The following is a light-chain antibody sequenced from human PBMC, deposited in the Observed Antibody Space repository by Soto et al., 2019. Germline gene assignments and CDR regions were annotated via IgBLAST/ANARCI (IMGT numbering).Light chain of an antibody. J-gene: IGKJ2*01. CDR1: QDISNY. V-gene: IGKV1-33*01. Sequence: FQMIQSPSYLSEFVGDRITITGRASQDISNYLNWYRQKTRQTPKHLNYDASSLETGVPSRFSVSGSGTDFTFTISSLQPEDIATYYCQQYDKLPRTFGQGTKVDIK. CDR2: DAS. CDR3: QQYDKLPRT.